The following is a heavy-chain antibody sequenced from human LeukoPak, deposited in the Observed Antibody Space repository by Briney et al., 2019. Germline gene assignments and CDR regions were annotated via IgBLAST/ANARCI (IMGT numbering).Heavy chain of an antibody. CDR3: ALSRTTWFDP. CDR1: GFTFSRFW. V-gene: IGHV3-48*02. CDR2: ISSSSSSI. J-gene: IGHJ5*02. D-gene: IGHD4-17*01. Sequence: TGGSLSLSCAASGFTFSRFWMNWVRQAPGKGLEWVSYISSSSSSIYYADSAKGRFTISRDNAKNSLYLQMDSLRDEDTAVYYCALSRTTWFDPWGQGTLVTVSS.